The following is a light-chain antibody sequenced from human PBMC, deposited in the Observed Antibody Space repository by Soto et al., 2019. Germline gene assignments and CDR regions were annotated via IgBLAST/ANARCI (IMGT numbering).Light chain of an antibody. Sequence: QAVVTQPPSVSVAPGQKVTISCSGSSSNIGNNYVSWSQQLPGTAPKLLIYDNDKRPSGIPDRFSGSKSGTSATLDITGLQTGDEADYYCGTWDSSLSVYVFGAGTKVTVL. CDR1: SSNIGNNY. CDR3: GTWDSSLSVYV. J-gene: IGLJ1*01. V-gene: IGLV1-51*01. CDR2: DND.